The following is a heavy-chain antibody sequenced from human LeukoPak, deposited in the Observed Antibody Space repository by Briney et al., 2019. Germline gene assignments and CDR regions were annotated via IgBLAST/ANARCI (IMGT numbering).Heavy chain of an antibody. V-gene: IGHV4-30-4*08. CDR3: ASGRGYSSSSRRFDP. CDR2: IYYRGST. Sequence: SQTLSLTCTVSGGSISSGDYYWSWIRQPPGKGLEWIGYIYYRGSTYYNPSLNRRVTISVDTSKNQFSLKLSSVTAADTAVYYCASGRGYSSSSRRFDPWGQGTLVTVSS. J-gene: IGHJ5*02. D-gene: IGHD6-6*01. CDR1: GGSISSGDYY.